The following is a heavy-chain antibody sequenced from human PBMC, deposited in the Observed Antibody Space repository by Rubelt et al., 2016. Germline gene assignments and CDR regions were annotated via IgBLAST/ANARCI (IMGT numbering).Heavy chain of an antibody. Sequence: EVQLVESGGGLVQPGGSLRLSCAASGFTFSHYSMNWVRQAPGKGLEWVSYISNGSPSPTIFYADSVKGRFTISRDNAKNSLYLQMNSLTADDTAVYYCARDGGSGWENDHWGQGTPVTVSS. D-gene: IGHD3-3*01. CDR3: ARDGGSGWENDH. J-gene: IGHJ4*02. CDR1: GFTFSHYS. V-gene: IGHV3-48*04. CDR2: ISNGSPSPTI.